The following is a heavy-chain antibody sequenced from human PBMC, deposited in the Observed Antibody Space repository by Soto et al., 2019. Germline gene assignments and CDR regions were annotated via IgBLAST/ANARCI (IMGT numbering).Heavy chain of an antibody. Sequence: SETLSLTCTVSGGSISSNYWTWIRQPPGKGLEWIGYVYNSGSTNYNPSLKSRVTISEDTSKSQFSLKVNSMTAADTAVYYCARYRREAVAGYTLDNWGQGILVTVAS. CDR3: ARYRREAVAGYTLDN. V-gene: IGHV4-59*01. D-gene: IGHD6-13*01. CDR1: GGSISSNY. CDR2: VYNSGST. J-gene: IGHJ4*02.